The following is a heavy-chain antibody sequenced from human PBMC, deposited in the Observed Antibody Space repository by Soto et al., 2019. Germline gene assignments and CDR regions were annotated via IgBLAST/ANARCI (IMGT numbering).Heavy chain of an antibody. CDR3: ATHRGYYYYMDV. CDR2: FIPIFGIA. V-gene: IGHV1-69*10. J-gene: IGHJ6*03. D-gene: IGHD3-10*01. CDR1: GGTFSGYA. Sequence: ASVKVSCKASGGTFSGYAISWVRQAPGKGLEWMGGFIPIFGIANYAQKFQGRVTITADKSTRTAYMELSSLRSEDTAVYYCATHRGYYYYMDVWGKGTTVTVSS.